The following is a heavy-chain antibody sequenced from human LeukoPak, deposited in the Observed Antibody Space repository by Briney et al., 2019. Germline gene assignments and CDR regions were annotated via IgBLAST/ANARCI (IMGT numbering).Heavy chain of an antibody. Sequence: EASVKVSCKASGYTFTSYYMHWVRQAPGQGLEWMGIINPSGGSTSYAQKFQGRVTMTRDTSTSTVYTELSSLRSEDTAVYYCAREARGGSYDYVWGSYRYFDYWGQGTLVTVSS. CDR3: AREARGGSYDYVWGSYRYFDY. CDR2: INPSGGST. J-gene: IGHJ4*02. V-gene: IGHV1-46*01. CDR1: GYTFTSYY. D-gene: IGHD3-16*02.